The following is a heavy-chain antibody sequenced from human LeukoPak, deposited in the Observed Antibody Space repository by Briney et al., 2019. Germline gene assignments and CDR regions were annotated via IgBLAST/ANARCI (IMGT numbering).Heavy chain of an antibody. V-gene: IGHV3-33*06. D-gene: IGHD5-18*01. CDR1: GFTFSTYG. J-gene: IGHJ4*02. CDR3: AKDRDTAMEIDY. CDR2: IWYDGSNK. Sequence: PGGSLRLSCAASGFTFSTYGMHWVRQAPGKGLEWVAVIWYDGSNKYYADSVKGRFTISRDNSKNTLYLQMNSLRSEDTAVYYCAKDRDTAMEIDYWGQGTLVTVSS.